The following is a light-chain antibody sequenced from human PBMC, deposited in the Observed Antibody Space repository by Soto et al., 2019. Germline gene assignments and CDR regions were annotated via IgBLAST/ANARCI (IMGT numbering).Light chain of an antibody. V-gene: IGLV2-11*01. CDR1: SSDVGGYNY. CDR3: CSFSGTSTLYV. Sequence: QSALTQPRSVSGSPGQSVSISCTGSSSDVGGYNYVSWYQQHPGEAPKLMIFDVNNRPSGVPDRFSGSKSGNTASLTISGLQADDEADYYCCSFSGTSTLYVFGTGTQLTVL. CDR2: DVN. J-gene: IGLJ1*01.